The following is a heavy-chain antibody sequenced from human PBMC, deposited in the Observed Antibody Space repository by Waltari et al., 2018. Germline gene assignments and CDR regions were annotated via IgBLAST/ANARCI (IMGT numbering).Heavy chain of an antibody. CDR1: GLNFSSSW. CDR2: IKRDASEK. CDR3: ARDLMRVAGTL. D-gene: IGHD6-13*01. Sequence: QLVESGDGLVQPGGSLRLSCRTSGLNFSSSWMTWVRQAPGKGLEWVANIKRDASEKSYVGSVEGRFTISRDNAENSLYLQMNSLRVEDTAVYYCARDLMRVAGTLWGQGTLVTVSS. V-gene: IGHV3-7*04. J-gene: IGHJ4*02.